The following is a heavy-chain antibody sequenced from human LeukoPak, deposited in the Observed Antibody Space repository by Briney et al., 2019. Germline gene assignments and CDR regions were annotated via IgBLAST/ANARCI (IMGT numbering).Heavy chain of an antibody. D-gene: IGHD6-19*01. J-gene: IGHJ4*02. CDR1: GYTFTNYA. CDR3: ARGGPNRSGWTLDY. CDR2: FNSDKGNT. V-gene: IGHV1-3*01. Sequence: ASVKVSCKASGYTFTNYAIHWVRQAPGQRLEWMGWFNSDKGNTEYSQKFQGRVIITSDTSASTAYMELSSLRPEDTAVFFCARGGPNRSGWTLDYWGQGTLVTVSS.